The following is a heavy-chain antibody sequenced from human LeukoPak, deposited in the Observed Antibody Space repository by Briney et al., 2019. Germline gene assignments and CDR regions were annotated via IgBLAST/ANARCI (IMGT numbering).Heavy chain of an antibody. CDR3: ARQTGSGLFILP. V-gene: IGHV4-59*08. D-gene: IGHD3/OR15-3a*01. J-gene: IGHJ4*02. CDR2: IFYSGST. Sequence: SETLSLTCTVSGGSISSYYWSWIRQPPGKGLEWIGYIFYSGSTNYNPSLKSQVSISIDTSKNQFSLRLTSVTAADTAVYYCARQTGSGLFILPGGQGTLVTVSS. CDR1: GGSISSYY.